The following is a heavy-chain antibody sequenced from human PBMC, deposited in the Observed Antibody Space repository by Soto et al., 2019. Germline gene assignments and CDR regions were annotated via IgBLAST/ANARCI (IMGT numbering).Heavy chain of an antibody. V-gene: IGHV1-3*01. J-gene: IGHJ4*02. CDR1: GYAFTSYT. D-gene: IGHD1-26*01. CDR2: INADNGDS. Sequence: QVQLVQSGAEVKKPGASVKVSCNPSGYAFTSYTMHWVRQAPGQGLEWMGWINADNGDSKYSQKFQGRVTITRDTSASIAYMEVSSLRSEDTAVYYCARDTGSGLRVEPGIFEYWGQGTLVTVSS. CDR3: ARDTGSGLRVEPGIFEY.